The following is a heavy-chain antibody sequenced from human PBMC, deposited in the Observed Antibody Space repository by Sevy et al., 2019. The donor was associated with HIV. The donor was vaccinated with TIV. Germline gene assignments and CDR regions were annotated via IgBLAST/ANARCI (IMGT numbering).Heavy chain of an antibody. CDR2: ISYDGSNK. D-gene: IGHD3-3*01. CDR1: GFTFSSYA. J-gene: IGHJ6*02. V-gene: IGHV3-30-3*01. Sequence: GGSLRLSCAASGFTFSSYAMHWVRQAPGKGLEWVAVISYDGSNKYYADSVKGRFTISRDNSKNTLYLQMNSLRAEDRAVYYCGRGGSGGGFTIFGVVSGMDVWGQGTTVTVSS. CDR3: GRGGSGGGFTIFGVVSGMDV.